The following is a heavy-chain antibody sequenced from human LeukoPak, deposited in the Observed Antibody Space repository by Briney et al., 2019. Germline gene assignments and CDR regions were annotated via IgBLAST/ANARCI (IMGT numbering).Heavy chain of an antibody. V-gene: IGHV4-59*01. J-gene: IGHJ4*02. D-gene: IGHD2-15*01. CDR1: GVSISNYY. CDR2: IYCSGGT. Sequence: PSETLSLTCAVSGVSISNYYWSWIRQPPGKGLEWIGYIYCSGGTNYNPSLRGRVTMSVDRSKNQFSLKLSSVTAADTAVYYCAREGYCSGGNCHRTFDYWGRGTLVTVSS. CDR3: AREGYCSGGNCHRTFDY.